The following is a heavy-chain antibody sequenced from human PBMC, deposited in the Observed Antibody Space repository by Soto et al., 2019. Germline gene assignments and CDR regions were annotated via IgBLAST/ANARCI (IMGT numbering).Heavy chain of an antibody. CDR1: GYTFTSYY. J-gene: IGHJ5*02. Sequence: ASVKVSFKASGYTFTSYYMHWLRQAPGQGLEWMGIIDPSGGSTSYAQKFQGRVTMTRDTSTSTVYMELSSLRSEDTAVYYCARGHIVARNWFDPWGQGTLVTVSS. CDR2: IDPSGGST. V-gene: IGHV1-46*01. CDR3: ARGHIVARNWFDP. D-gene: IGHD5-12*01.